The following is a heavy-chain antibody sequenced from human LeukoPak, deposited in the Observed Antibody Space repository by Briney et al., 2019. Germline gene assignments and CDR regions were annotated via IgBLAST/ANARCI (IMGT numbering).Heavy chain of an antibody. V-gene: IGHV1-18*01. CDR2: ISAYNGNT. D-gene: IGHD3-9*01. CDR1: GYTFTSYG. J-gene: IGHJ4*02. CDR3: ARDDLKYYDILTGYYPSLSFDY. Sequence: GASVKVSCKASGYTFTSYGISWVRQAPGQGLEWMGWISAYNGNTNYAQKLQGRVTMTTDTSTSTAYMELRSLRSDDTAVYYCARDDLKYYDILTGYYPSLSFDYWGQGTLVTVSS.